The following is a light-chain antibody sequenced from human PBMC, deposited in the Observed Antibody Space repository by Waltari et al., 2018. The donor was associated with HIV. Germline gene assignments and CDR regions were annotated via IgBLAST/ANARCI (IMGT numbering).Light chain of an antibody. V-gene: IGKV4-1*01. CDR2: WAS. Sequence: ILMTQSPDSLAVSLGGRATINCKSIRCVLYSSNNKNYIAWYQRKPVQPPKLLIYWASARESGTPDRFSASGSVTDFTLTISSLQAEDVAVYYWQQHYTTPLTVGGGTKVEI. CDR1: RCVLYSSNNKNY. J-gene: IGKJ4*01. CDR3: QQHYTTPLT.